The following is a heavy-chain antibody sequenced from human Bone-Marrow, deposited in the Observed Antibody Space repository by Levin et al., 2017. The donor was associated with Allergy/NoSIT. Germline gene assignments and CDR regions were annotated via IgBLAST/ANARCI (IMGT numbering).Heavy chain of an antibody. D-gene: IGHD4-23*01. CDR2: ISDSASSI. Sequence: LSLTCAASGFTFSDYHMSWIRQAPGKGLEWIAYISDSASSIHYADSVKGRFTISRDDAKKSLYLQMDSLRAEDTAVYYCAREKGLIRWIGGYFDYWGQGALVTVSS. V-gene: IGHV3-11*01. CDR3: AREKGLIRWIGGYFDY. J-gene: IGHJ4*02. CDR1: GFTFSDYH.